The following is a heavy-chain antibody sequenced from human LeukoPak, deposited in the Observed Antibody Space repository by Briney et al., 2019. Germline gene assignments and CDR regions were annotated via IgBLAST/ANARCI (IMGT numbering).Heavy chain of an antibody. V-gene: IGHV4-59*08. CDR1: GGSISGYY. D-gene: IGHD2-15*01. Sequence: MASETLSLTCSVSGGSISGYYWSWIRQPPGQGLEWIGYMYETGHTMYNSSLKSRVTMSLDTSRNYFSLSLSSVTAADTAVYYCARHPFATPFDYWGPGTPVTVSS. CDR2: MYETGHT. CDR3: ARHPFATPFDY. J-gene: IGHJ4*02.